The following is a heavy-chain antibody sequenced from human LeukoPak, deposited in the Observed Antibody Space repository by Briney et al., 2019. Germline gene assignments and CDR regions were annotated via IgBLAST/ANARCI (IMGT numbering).Heavy chain of an antibody. CDR1: GYTFTSYG. D-gene: IGHD3-10*01. V-gene: IGHV1-18*01. Sequence: ASVKVSCKASGYTFTSYGISWVRQAPGQGLEWMGWISAYNGNTNYAQKLQGRVTMTTDTSTSTAYMELRSQRSDDTAVYYCARVGFGELSNTNWFDPWGQGTLVTVSS. J-gene: IGHJ5*02. CDR3: ARVGFGELSNTNWFDP. CDR2: ISAYNGNT.